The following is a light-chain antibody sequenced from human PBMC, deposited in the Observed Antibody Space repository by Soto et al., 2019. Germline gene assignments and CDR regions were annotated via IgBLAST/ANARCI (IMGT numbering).Light chain of an antibody. CDR3: SSYTSSSTLV. CDR2: EVS. V-gene: IGLV2-18*02. Sequence: QSALTQPPSVSGSPGQSVTISCTGTSSDVGSYNRVSWYQQPPGTAPKLMIYEVSNRPSGVPDRFSGSKSGNTASLTISGLQAEDEADYCCSSYTSSSTLVFGGGTKLTVL. CDR1: SSDVGSYNR. J-gene: IGLJ2*01.